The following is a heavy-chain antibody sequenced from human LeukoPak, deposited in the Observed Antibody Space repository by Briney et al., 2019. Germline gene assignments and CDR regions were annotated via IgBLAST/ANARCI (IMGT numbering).Heavy chain of an antibody. CDR2: INAGNGNT. Sequence: GASVKVSCKASGYTFTSYAMHWVRQAPGQRLEWMGWINAGNGNTKYSQKFQGRVTITRDTSASTAYMELSSLRSDDTAVYYCAREDPTCSSTSCYTRWFDPWGQGTLVTVSS. J-gene: IGHJ5*02. V-gene: IGHV1-3*01. CDR3: AREDPTCSSTSCYTRWFDP. CDR1: GYTFTSYA. D-gene: IGHD2-2*02.